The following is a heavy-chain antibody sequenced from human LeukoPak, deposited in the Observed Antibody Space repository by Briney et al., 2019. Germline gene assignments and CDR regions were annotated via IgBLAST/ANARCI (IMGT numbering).Heavy chain of an antibody. CDR2: IIPILGIA. CDR3: ATDYYDSSAYQNYYMDV. CDR1: GGTFSSYA. J-gene: IGHJ6*03. D-gene: IGHD3-22*01. Sequence: SVKVSCKASGGTFSSYAISWVRQAPGQGLEWMGRIIPILGIANYAQKFQGRVTITADKSTSTAYMELSSLRSEDTAVYYCATDYYDSSAYQNYYMDVWGKGTTVTVSS. V-gene: IGHV1-69*04.